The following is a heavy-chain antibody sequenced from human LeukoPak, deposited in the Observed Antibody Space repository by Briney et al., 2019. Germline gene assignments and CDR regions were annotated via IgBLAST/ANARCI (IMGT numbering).Heavy chain of an antibody. CDR1: GYTFTSYY. CDR2: INPSVGST. Sequence: ASVKVSCKASGYTFTSYYMHWVRQAPGQGLEWMGIINPSVGSTDYAQKLQGRVTMTRDTSTNTVYMELSSLRSEDTAVYYCARDWTAYSSSGSIFDYWGQGTLVTVSS. V-gene: IGHV1-46*01. J-gene: IGHJ4*02. D-gene: IGHD3-22*01. CDR3: ARDWTAYSSSGSIFDY.